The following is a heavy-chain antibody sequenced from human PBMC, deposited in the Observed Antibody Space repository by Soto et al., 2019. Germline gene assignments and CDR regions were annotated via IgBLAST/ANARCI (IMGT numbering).Heavy chain of an antibody. CDR2: MYHSGST. CDR3: ARVPDY. Sequence: PSETLSLTCTVSGGSISSYYWSWIRQPPGKGLEWIGYMYHSGSTYYNPSLKSLVTISIDRSKNQFSLKLSSVTAADTAVYYCARVPDYWGQGILVTVSS. V-gene: IGHV4-59*12. D-gene: IGHD2-2*01. J-gene: IGHJ4*02. CDR1: GGSISSYY.